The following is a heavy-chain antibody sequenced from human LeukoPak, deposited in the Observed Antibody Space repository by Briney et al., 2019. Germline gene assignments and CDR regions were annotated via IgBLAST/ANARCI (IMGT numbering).Heavy chain of an antibody. V-gene: IGHV3-48*01. D-gene: IGHD5-18*01. CDR2: ISSSSSTI. CDR1: GFTFSSYS. CDR3: AREDTETKKRIQLWLPVDY. Sequence: GGSLRLSCAASGFTFSSYSMYWVRQAPGKGLEWVSYISSSSSTIYYADSVKGRFTISRDNAKNSLYLQMNSLRAEDTAVYYCAREDTETKKRIQLWLPVDYWGQGTLVTVSS. J-gene: IGHJ4*02.